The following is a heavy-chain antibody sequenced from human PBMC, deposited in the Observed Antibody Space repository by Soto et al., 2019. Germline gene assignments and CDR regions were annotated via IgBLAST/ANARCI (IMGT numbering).Heavy chain of an antibody. CDR3: ARDKITIFGVVMVYYGMDV. J-gene: IGHJ6*02. CDR2: IIPIFGTA. D-gene: IGHD3-3*01. CDR1: GGTFSSYA. Sequence: GASVKVSCKASGGTFSSYAISWVRQAPGQGLEWMGGIIPIFGTANYAQKFQGRVTITADESTSTAYMELSSLRSEDTAVYYCARDKITIFGVVMVYYGMDVWGQGTTVTVSS. V-gene: IGHV1-69*13.